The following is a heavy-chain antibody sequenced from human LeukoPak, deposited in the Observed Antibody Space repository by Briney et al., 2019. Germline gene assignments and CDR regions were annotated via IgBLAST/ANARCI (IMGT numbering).Heavy chain of an antibody. J-gene: IGHJ5*02. D-gene: IGHD1-26*01. V-gene: IGHV4-4*09. CDR3: WRLILGRRWEPRGFDP. CDR2: IYTSGSA. CDR1: GGSISSYS. Sequence: SETLSLNCNVTGGSISSYSWGWIRQPPGRGLEWIGHIYTSGSANYNPSLKSRVTISADTSKNPVSLQLTPVTAAATAFYYWWRLILGRRWEPRGFDPWGQGTLVPVSS.